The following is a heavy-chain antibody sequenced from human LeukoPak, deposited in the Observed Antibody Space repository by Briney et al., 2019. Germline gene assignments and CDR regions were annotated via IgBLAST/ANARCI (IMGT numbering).Heavy chain of an antibody. V-gene: IGHV3-23*05. CDR1: GFTFSAYA. CDR2: IGSDNKP. D-gene: IGHD5-18*01. CDR3: ARVVDTAMLWGGLDY. J-gene: IGHJ4*02. Sequence: GGSLRLSCETSGFTFSAYAMTWVRQAPGKGLEWVSSIGSDNKPHYSESVKGRFAISRDNSKGMLFLQLNSLRAEDTALYYCARVVDTAMLWGGLDYWGQGTLVTVSS.